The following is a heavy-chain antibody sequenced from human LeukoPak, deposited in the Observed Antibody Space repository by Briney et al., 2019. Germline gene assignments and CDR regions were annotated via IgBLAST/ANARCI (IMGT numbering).Heavy chain of an antibody. CDR3: ARHRGYYDSSGDGYYFDY. D-gene: IGHD3-22*01. V-gene: IGHV4-4*07. CDR1: GGSISSYY. J-gene: IGHJ4*02. Sequence: PSETLSLTCTVSGGSISSYYWSWIRQPAGKGLEWIGRIYTSGSTNYNPSLKSRVTISVDTSKNQFSLKLSSVTAADTAMYYCARHRGYYDSSGDGYYFDYWGQGTLVTVSS. CDR2: IYTSGST.